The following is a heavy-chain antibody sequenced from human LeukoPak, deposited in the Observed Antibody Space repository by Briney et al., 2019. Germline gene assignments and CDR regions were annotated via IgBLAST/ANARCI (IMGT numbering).Heavy chain of an antibody. D-gene: IGHD3-10*01. CDR3: ARRPSYFGELPFDP. V-gene: IGHV4-59*08. J-gene: IGHJ5*02. Sequence: SETLSLTCTVSGGSISSCYWSWIRQPPGKRLEWIGYIYYTGSTNYNPSLKRRVTISVDTSKNQFSLKLNSVTAADTAVYYCARRPSYFGELPFDPWGQGTLVTVSS. CDR2: IYYTGST. CDR1: GGSISSCY.